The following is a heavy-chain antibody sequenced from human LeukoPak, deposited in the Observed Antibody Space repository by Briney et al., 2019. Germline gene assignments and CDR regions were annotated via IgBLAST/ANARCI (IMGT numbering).Heavy chain of an antibody. D-gene: IGHD4-17*01. CDR1: GSTFSIYA. J-gene: IGHJ4*02. CDR2: ISGSGGST. CDR3: AKDRTPYGDYEGY. Sequence: GRSQRLSCAPSGSTFSIYATSSARQPPGKGLEWVSSISGSGGSTYYAHSVKGRFTISRDNSKNTLYLQMNSLRAEDTAVYYCAKDRTPYGDYEGYWGQGTLVTVSS. V-gene: IGHV3-23*01.